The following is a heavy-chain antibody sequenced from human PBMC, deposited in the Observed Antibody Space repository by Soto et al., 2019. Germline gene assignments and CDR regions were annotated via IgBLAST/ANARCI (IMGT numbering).Heavy chain of an antibody. CDR3: AHRPYGDYPIHY. CDR1: GYTFTSYY. CDR2: INPSGGST. Sequence: ASVKVSCKASGYTFTSYYMHWVRQAPGQGLEWMGIINPSGGSTSYAQKFQGRVTITKDTSKNQVVLTMTNMDPVDTGTYYCAHRPYGDYPIHYWGQGTLVTVSS. V-gene: IGHV1-46*01. D-gene: IGHD4-17*01. J-gene: IGHJ4*02.